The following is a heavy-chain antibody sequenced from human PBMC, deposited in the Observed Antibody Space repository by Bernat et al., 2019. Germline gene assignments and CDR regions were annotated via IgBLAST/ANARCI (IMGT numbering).Heavy chain of an antibody. J-gene: IGHJ5*02. Sequence: HVQLQESGPGLVKPSETLSLTCTVSGGSINNYYWSWIRQPPGKGLEWIGYFSSSGSSNYNPSLKSRLTVSVDTSKNQFSLKLSSVTAADTAVYFCARGYWHYDHWGQGTLVTVSS. CDR3: ARGYWHYDH. CDR1: GGSINNYY. D-gene: IGHD1-7*01. CDR2: FSSSGSS. V-gene: IGHV4-59*01.